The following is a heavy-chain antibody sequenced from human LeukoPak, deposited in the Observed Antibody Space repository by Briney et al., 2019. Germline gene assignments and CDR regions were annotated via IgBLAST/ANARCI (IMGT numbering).Heavy chain of an antibody. CDR1: GFTFSSYW. J-gene: IGHJ4*02. CDR2: IRGDGSRT. CDR3: ARQEQQLVTFDY. Sequence: PGGSLRLSCVASGFTFSSYWMTWVRQAPGKGLEWVANIRGDGSRTYYVDSAKGRFTISRDNAKNSLYLQMNSLRAEDTAVYYCARQEQQLVTFDYWGQGTLVTVSS. V-gene: IGHV3-7*01. D-gene: IGHD6-13*01.